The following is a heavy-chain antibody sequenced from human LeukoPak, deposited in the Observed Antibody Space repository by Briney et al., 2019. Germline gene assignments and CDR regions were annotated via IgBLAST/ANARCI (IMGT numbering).Heavy chain of an antibody. V-gene: IGHV3-74*01. CDR1: GFTFSSYW. Sequence: GGSLRLSCAASGFTFSSYWMHWVRQAPGKGLVWVSRINSDGSSTSCADSVKGRFTISRDNAKNTLYLQMNSLRAEDTAVYYCATNYYDSSGYYRNRPYYFDYWGQGTLVTVSS. CDR2: INSDGSST. D-gene: IGHD3-22*01. CDR3: ATNYYDSSGYYRNRPYYFDY. J-gene: IGHJ4*02.